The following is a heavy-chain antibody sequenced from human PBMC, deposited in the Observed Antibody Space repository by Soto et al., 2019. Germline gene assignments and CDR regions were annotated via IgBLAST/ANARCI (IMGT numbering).Heavy chain of an antibody. CDR3: ARESRYCSGGSCYCLPGIDY. Sequence: SVKVSCKASGGTFSSYAISWVRQAPGQGLEWMGGIIPIFGTANYAQKFQCRVTITADESKSTAYMELSSLRSEDTAVYYCARESRYCSGGSCYCLPGIDYWGQGTLVTVSS. CDR1: GGTFSSYA. J-gene: IGHJ4*02. V-gene: IGHV1-69*13. D-gene: IGHD2-15*01. CDR2: IIPIFGTA.